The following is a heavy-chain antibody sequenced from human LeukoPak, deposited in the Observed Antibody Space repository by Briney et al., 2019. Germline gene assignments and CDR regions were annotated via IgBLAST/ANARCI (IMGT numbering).Heavy chain of an antibody. D-gene: IGHD3-10*01. CDR2: ISYDGSNK. CDR1: GFTFSSYG. CDR3: AKSPPGNYYGSGSYYNEGIDY. J-gene: IGHJ4*02. Sequence: GRSLRLSCAASGFTFSSYGMHWGRQGPGKGLGWVAVISYDGSNKYYADSVKGRFTISRDNSKNTLYLQMNSLRAEDTAVYYCAKSPPGNYYGSGSYYNEGIDYWGQGTLVTVSS. V-gene: IGHV3-30*18.